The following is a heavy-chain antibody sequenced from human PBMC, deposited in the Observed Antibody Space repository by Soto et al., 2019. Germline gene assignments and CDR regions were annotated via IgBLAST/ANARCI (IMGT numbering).Heavy chain of an antibody. Sequence: EVQLLESGGGLVQPGGSLRLSCAVSGFIISDYGVTWVRQAPGKGLEWVSGFSGGGGGTFYADSVKGRFTISRDDPKNTAYLQTNSLGAEDTAVYYCVRWNGFGARWGQETLFTVSS. CDR2: FSGGGGGT. V-gene: IGHV3-23*01. CDR3: VRWNGFGAR. CDR1: GFIISDYG. D-gene: IGHD1-1*01. J-gene: IGHJ4*02.